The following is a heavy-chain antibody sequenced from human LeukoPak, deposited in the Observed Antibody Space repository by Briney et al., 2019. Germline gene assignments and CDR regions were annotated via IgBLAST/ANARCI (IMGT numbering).Heavy chain of an antibody. J-gene: IGHJ4*02. Sequence: HPGGSLRLSCAASGFTLSSYAMSWVRQAPGKGLEWVSGISGSGGSTYYADSVKGRFTISRDNSKNTLYLQMNSLRAEDTAVYYCAKKSIVGDSSTWYYFDYWGQGTLVTVSS. CDR1: GFTLSSYA. D-gene: IGHD6-13*01. CDR3: AKKSIVGDSSTWYYFDY. CDR2: ISGSGGST. V-gene: IGHV3-23*01.